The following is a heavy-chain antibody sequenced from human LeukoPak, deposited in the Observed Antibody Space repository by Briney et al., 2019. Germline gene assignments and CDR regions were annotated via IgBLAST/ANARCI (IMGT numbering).Heavy chain of an antibody. CDR1: GFTFSSYA. J-gene: IGHJ4*02. CDR2: ISYDGSNK. CDR3: AKQQWLGCFDY. V-gene: IGHV3-30*04. D-gene: IGHD6-19*01. Sequence: GGSLRLSCAASGFTFSSYAMHWVRQAPGKGLEWVAVISYDGSNKYYADSVKGRFTISRDNSKNTLYLQMNSLRAEDTAVYYCAKQQWLGCFDYWGQGTLVTVSS.